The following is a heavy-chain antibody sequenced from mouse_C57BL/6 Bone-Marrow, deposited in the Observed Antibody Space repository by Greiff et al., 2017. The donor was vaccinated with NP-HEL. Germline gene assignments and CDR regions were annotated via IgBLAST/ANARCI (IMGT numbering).Heavy chain of an antibody. CDR2: ISSGGSYT. D-gene: IGHD4-1*01. Sequence: DVKLVESGGDLVKPGGSLKLSCAASGFTFSSYGMSWVRQTPDKRLEWVATISSGGSYTYYPDSVKGRFTISRDNAKNTLYLQMSSLKSEDTAMYYCARPPLTGPYYYAMDYWGQGTSVTVSS. CDR1: GFTFSSYG. J-gene: IGHJ4*01. V-gene: IGHV5-6*02. CDR3: ARPPLTGPYYYAMDY.